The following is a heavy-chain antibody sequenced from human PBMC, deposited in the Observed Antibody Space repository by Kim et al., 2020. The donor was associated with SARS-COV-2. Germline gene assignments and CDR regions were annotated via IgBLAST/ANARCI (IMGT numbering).Heavy chain of an antibody. CDR3: ARHVGYSYYYMDV. D-gene: IGHD1-26*01. Sequence: YYNPSLKSRVTISPDASRNQASLRLSSVPAADAAVYYCARHVGYSYYYMDVWGKGTRVTVSS. J-gene: IGHJ6*03. V-gene: IGHV4-39*01.